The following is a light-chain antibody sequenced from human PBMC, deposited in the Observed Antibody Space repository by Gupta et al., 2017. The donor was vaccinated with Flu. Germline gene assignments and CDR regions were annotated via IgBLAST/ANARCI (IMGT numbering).Light chain of an antibody. V-gene: IGKV3-11*01. Sequence: EIVLTQSPATLSLSPGERATLSSRASQSVSSYLAWYQQKPGQAPRLLISDVANRDTGIAARFSGSGSGTDVTLTISSRVHEEFAGYYSHQRNNSSAWTFGQGTKVEIK. J-gene: IGKJ1*01. CDR3: HQRNNSSAWT. CDR2: DVA. CDR1: QSVSSY.